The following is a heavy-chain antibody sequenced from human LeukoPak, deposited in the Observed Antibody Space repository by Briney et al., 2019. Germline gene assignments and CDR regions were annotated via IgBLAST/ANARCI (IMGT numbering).Heavy chain of an antibody. J-gene: IGHJ3*02. V-gene: IGHV4-34*01. CDR3: ARHKGYYDSSGFDAFDI. CDR1: GGSFSGYY. Sequence: PSETLSLTCAVYGGSFSGYYWSWIRQPPGKGLEWIGEINHSGSTNYNPSLKSRVTISVDTSKNQFSLKLSSVTAADTAVYYCARHKGYYDSSGFDAFDIWGQGTMVTVSS. D-gene: IGHD3-22*01. CDR2: INHSGST.